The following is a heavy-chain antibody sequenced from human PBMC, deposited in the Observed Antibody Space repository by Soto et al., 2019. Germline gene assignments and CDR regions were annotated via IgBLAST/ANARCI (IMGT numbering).Heavy chain of an antibody. Sequence: ASVKVSCKASGGTFSSYAISWVRQAPGQGLEWMGGIIPIFGTANYAQKFQGRVTITADESTSTAYMELSSLRSEDTAVYYCARDGDGYNHGAFDIWGQGTMVTVSS. CDR2: IIPIFGTA. V-gene: IGHV1-69*13. D-gene: IGHD5-12*01. CDR1: GGTFSSYA. J-gene: IGHJ3*02. CDR3: ARDGDGYNHGAFDI.